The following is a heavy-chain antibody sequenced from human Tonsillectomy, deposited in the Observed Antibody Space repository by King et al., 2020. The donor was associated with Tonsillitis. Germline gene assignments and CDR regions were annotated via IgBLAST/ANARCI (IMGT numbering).Heavy chain of an antibody. CDR3: ARDHCSSTSCYNWFDP. D-gene: IGHD2-2*01. J-gene: IGHJ5*02. CDR2: ISGQNGNT. V-gene: IGHV1-18*01. Sequence: QLVQSGAEVKKPGASVKVSCKASGYTFTSYGISWVRQAPGQGLGWMGWISGQNGNTKYAQKVQGRVTMTTDTSTSTAYMELRSLRSDDTAVYYCARDHCSSTSCYNWFDPWGQGTLVTVSS. CDR1: GYTFTSYG.